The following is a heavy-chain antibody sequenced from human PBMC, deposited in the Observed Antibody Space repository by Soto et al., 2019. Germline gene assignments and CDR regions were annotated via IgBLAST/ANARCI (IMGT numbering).Heavy chain of an antibody. V-gene: IGHV1-69*13. J-gene: IGHJ6*02. CDR2: VIPIFGTA. D-gene: IGHD3-22*01. Sequence: SVKVSCKASGGTFSSYAISWVRQAPGQGLEWIGGVIPIFGTANYAQKFQGRVTITADESTSTAYMELSSLRSEDTAVYYCARDLRHYYDSSGYYLSPYYYYGMDVWGQGTPVTVSS. CDR1: GGTFSSYA. CDR3: ARDLRHYYDSSGYYLSPYYYYGMDV.